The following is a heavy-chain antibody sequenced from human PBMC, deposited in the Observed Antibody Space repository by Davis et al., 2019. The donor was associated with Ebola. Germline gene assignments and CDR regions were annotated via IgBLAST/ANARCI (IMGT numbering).Heavy chain of an antibody. D-gene: IGHD3-22*01. CDR2: IRYDGSNK. Sequence: GESLKISCAASGFTFSSYGMHWVRQAPGKGLEWVAFIRYDGSNKYYADSVKGRFTISRDNSKNTLYLQMNSLRAEDTAVYYCARGGSRYDSSGYYYPLWYWGQGTLVTVSS. CDR1: GFTFSSYG. CDR3: ARGGSRYDSSGYYYPLWY. V-gene: IGHV3-30*02. J-gene: IGHJ4*02.